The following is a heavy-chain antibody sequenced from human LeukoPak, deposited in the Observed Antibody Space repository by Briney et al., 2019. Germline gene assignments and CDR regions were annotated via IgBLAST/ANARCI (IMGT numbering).Heavy chain of an antibody. CDR2: ISSSSSTI. CDR1: GFTFSSYS. V-gene: IGHV3-48*04. J-gene: IGHJ4*02. D-gene: IGHD5-24*01. CDR3: VRDHQLRDPGC. Sequence: PGGSLRLSCAAPGFTFSSYSMNWVRQAPGKGLEWVSYISSSSSTIYYADSVKGRFTISRDNAKNSLYLQMNSLRVEDTAVYYCVRDHQLRDPGCWGQGTLVTVSS.